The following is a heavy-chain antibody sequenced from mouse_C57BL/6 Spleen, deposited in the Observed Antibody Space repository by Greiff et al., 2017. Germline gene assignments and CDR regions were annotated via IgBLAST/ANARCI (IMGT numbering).Heavy chain of an antibody. CDR2: IDPETGGT. D-gene: IGHD2-5*01. CDR3: TRSKPRRRYFDV. J-gene: IGHJ1*03. Sequence: QVQLKESGAELVRPGASVTLSCKASGYTFTDYEMHWVKQTPVHGLEWIGAIDPETGGTAYNQKFKGKAILTADKSSSTAYMELRSLTSEDSAVYYCTRSKPRRRYFDVWGTGTTVTVSS. CDR1: GYTFTDYE. V-gene: IGHV1-15*01.